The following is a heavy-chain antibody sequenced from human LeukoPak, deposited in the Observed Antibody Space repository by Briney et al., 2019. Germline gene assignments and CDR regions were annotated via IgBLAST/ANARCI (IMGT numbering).Heavy chain of an antibody. CDR3: ARGEVTTVTTEGGWFGP. J-gene: IGHJ5*02. Sequence: GASVKLSCKASGGTFSSYAISWVRQAPGQGLEWMGGIIPIFGTANYAQKFQGRVTITADESTSTAYMELSSLRSEDTAVYYCARGEVTTVTTEGGWFGPWGQGTLVTVSS. CDR1: GGTFSSYA. D-gene: IGHD4-17*01. CDR2: IIPIFGTA. V-gene: IGHV1-69*13.